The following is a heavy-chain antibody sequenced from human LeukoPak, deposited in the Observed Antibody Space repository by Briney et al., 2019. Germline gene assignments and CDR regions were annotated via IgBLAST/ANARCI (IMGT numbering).Heavy chain of an antibody. CDR3: AKIEGVVDY. CDR1: GFTFSSYS. CDR2: ISGSGSGT. D-gene: IGHD3-16*01. V-gene: IGHV3-23*01. Sequence: PGGSLRLSCAASGFTFSSYSMNWVRQAPGKGLEWVSGISGSGSGTYYVDSVKGRFTISRDNSKNTLYLQMNSLRAEDTAVYYCAKIEGVVDYWGQGTLVTVSS. J-gene: IGHJ4*02.